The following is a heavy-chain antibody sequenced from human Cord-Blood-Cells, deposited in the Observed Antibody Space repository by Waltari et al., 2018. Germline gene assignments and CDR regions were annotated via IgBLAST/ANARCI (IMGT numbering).Heavy chain of an antibody. CDR3: ARSRPFTSSSDFDY. CDR2: INPNSGGT. Sequence: QVQLVQSGAEVKKPGASVKVSCQASGSTFTGYSMHCVRQSPGQGLEWMGWINPNSGGTNYAQKFQGRVTMTRDTSISTAYMELSRLRSDDTAVYYCARSRPFTSSSDFDYWGQGTLVTVSS. CDR1: GSTFTGYS. V-gene: IGHV1-2*02. J-gene: IGHJ4*02. D-gene: IGHD6-6*01.